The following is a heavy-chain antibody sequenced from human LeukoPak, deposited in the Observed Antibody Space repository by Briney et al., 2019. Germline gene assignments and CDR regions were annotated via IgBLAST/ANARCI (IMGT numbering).Heavy chain of an antibody. Sequence: PGGSLRLSCAASGFTFSSYAMSWVRQAPGKGLEWVSAISGSGGSTYYADSVKGRFTISRDNSKNTLYLQMNSLRAEDTAVYYXXXXXXXXXXXXXDSTEGSFDYWGQGTLVTVSP. CDR2: ISGSGGST. CDR1: GFTFSSYA. CDR3: XXXXXXXXXXXXDSTEGSFDY. J-gene: IGHJ4*02. V-gene: IGHV3-23*01.